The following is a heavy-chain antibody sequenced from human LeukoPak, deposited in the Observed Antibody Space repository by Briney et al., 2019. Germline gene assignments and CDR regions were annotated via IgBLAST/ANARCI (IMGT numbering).Heavy chain of an antibody. CDR1: GGSISSYY. D-gene: IGHD3-22*01. Sequence: SETLSLTCTVSGGSISSYYWSWIRQPPGKGLEWIGYIYTSGSTNYNPSLKSQVTISVDTSKNQFSLKLSSVTAADTAVYYCARGGYRTYFDYWGQGTLVTVSS. CDR3: ARGGYRTYFDY. V-gene: IGHV4-4*09. CDR2: IYTSGST. J-gene: IGHJ4*02.